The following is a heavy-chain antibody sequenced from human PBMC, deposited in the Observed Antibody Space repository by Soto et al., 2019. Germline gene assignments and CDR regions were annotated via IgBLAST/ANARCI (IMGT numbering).Heavy chain of an antibody. Sequence: GGSLRLSCAASGFTFSSYAMHWVRQAPGKGLEWVAVISYDGSNKYYADSVKGRFTISRDNSKNTLYLQMNSLRAEDTAVYYCTRTGTKGDYFDYWGQGTLVTVSS. V-gene: IGHV3-30-3*01. J-gene: IGHJ4*02. CDR3: TRTGTKGDYFDY. D-gene: IGHD1-1*01. CDR2: ISYDGSNK. CDR1: GFTFSSYA.